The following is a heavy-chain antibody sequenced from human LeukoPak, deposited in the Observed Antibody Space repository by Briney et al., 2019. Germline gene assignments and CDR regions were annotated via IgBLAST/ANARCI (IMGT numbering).Heavy chain of an antibody. Sequence: SSETLSLTCTVSGGSISSSSYYWGWIRQPPGKGLEWIGSIYYSGSTYYNPSLKSRVTISVDTSKNQFSLKLSSVTAADTAVYYCARVCTVTTVSYYYYYMDVWGKGTTVTVSS. CDR1: GGSISSSSYY. CDR3: ARVCTVTTVSYYYYYMDV. J-gene: IGHJ6*03. D-gene: IGHD4-17*01. V-gene: IGHV4-39*07. CDR2: IYYSGST.